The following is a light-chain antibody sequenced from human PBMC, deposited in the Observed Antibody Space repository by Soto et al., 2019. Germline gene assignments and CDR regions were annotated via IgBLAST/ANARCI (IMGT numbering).Light chain of an antibody. CDR1: QSVSSN. J-gene: IGKJ5*01. CDR2: GAS. CDR3: QQHNQWPIT. Sequence: EIVMTPSPATLSVSPVERATLSCRASQSVSSNLAWYQQKPGQAPRLLIYGASTRATGIPARFSGSGSGTEFTLTINSLQSEDSAVYYCQQHNQWPITFGQGTRLEIK. V-gene: IGKV3-15*01.